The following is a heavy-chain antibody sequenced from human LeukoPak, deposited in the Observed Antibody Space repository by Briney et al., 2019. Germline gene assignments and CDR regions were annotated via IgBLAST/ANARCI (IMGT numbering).Heavy chain of an antibody. V-gene: IGHV7-4-1*02. CDR2: INTNTGNP. J-gene: IGHJ3*02. D-gene: IGHD6-19*01. Sequence: GASVKVSCKASGYTFTSYAMNWVRQAPGQGLEWMGWINTNTGNPTYAQGFTGRFVFSLDTSVSTAYLQISSLKAEDTAVYYCAREAAWLGESDAFDIWGQGTMVTVSS. CDR1: GYTFTSYA. CDR3: AREAAWLGESDAFDI.